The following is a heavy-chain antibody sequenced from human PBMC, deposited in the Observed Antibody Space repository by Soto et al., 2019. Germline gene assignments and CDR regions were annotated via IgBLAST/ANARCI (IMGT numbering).Heavy chain of an antibody. CDR2: LSARGRDT. J-gene: IGHJ6*02. CDR1: GFTFSNYA. CDR3: TKSSGRDHYYGMDV. D-gene: IGHD2-15*01. V-gene: IGHV3-23*01. Sequence: GGSLRLSCAASGFTFSNYAMNWGRHAPGKGLEWVAGLSARGRDTSYADSVKGRFTISRDKSKDTLYLQMNSLRVEDTAIYYCTKSSGRDHYYGMDVWGQGTTVTVSS.